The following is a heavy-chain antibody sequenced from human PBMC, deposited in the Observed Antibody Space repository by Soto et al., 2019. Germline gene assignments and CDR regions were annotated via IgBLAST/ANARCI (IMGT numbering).Heavy chain of an antibody. CDR2: VHHSWGS. CDR1: GGSISSYY. V-gene: IGHV4-59*08. D-gene: IGHD3-10*01. Sequence: QVQLQESGPGLVKPSETLSLSCTVSGGSISSYYWSWFRQSPGKRMEWIGYVHHSWGSSYNPSLQSRVAISLAPSRGQFSLKVTSVTATGTAVYYCAGQGFGPLHGLVDVWGQGTTVTVSS. CDR3: AGQGFGPLHGLVDV. J-gene: IGHJ6*02.